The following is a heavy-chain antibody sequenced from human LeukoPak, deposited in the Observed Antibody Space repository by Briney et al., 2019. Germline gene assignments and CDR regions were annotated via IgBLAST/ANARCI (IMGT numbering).Heavy chain of an antibody. D-gene: IGHD4-23*01. CDR1: GFTFSSYD. J-gene: IGHJ4*02. CDR3: ARGRGYGGKLGLDY. V-gene: IGHV3-13*01. Sequence: PGGSLRLSCAASGFTFSSYDMHWVRQATGKGLEWVSAIGTAGDTYYPGSVKGRFTISRENAKNSLYLQMNSLRAGDTAVYYCARGRGYGGKLGLDYWGQGTLVTVSS. CDR2: IGTAGDT.